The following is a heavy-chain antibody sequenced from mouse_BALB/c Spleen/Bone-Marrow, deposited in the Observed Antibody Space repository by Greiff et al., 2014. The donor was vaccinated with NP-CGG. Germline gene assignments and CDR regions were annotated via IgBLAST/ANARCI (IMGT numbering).Heavy chain of an antibody. Sequence: VMLVESGPSLVAPSQSLSITCTVSGFSLTSYGVHWVRQPPGKGLEWLGVIWAGGSTNYNSALMSRLSISKDNSKSQVFLKMNSLQTDDTAMYYCARYYLYAMDYWGQGTSVTVSS. D-gene: IGHD1-1*02. J-gene: IGHJ4*01. CDR3: ARYYLYAMDY. V-gene: IGHV2-9*02. CDR2: IWAGGST. CDR1: GFSLTSYG.